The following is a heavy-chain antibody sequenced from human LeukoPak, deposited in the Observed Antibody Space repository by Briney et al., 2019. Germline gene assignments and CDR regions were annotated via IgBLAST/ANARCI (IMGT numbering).Heavy chain of an antibody. CDR1: RGSIDGYY. D-gene: IGHD6-19*01. J-gene: IGHJ2*01. Sequence: PETLSLTCTVSRGSIDGYYWGWIRQPPGKGLEWIGYIYYSGSTNYNPSLKGRVTISVDTSKNQFSLKLNSVIAADTAMYYCARHWMAVAPYWYFDLWGRGTLVTVSS. CDR3: ARHWMAVAPYWYFDL. CDR2: IYYSGST. V-gene: IGHV4-59*08.